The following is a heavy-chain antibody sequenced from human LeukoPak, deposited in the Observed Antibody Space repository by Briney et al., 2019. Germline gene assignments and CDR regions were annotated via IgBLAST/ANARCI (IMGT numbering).Heavy chain of an antibody. D-gene: IGHD3-22*01. CDR1: GYTLTELS. J-gene: IGHJ4*02. CDR3: ATDRRLNY. V-gene: IGHV1-24*01. CDR2: FDPEDGET. Sequence: ASVKVSCKVSGYTLTELSMHWVRQAPGKGLEWMGGFDPEDGETIYAQKFQGRVTTTEDTSTDTAYMELSSLRSEDTAVYYCATDRRLNYWGQGTLVTVSS.